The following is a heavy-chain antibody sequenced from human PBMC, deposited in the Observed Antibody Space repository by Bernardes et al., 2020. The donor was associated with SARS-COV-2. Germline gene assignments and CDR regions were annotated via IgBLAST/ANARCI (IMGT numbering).Heavy chain of an antibody. D-gene: IGHD3-22*01. CDR3: ARLTYYYDGSGHRPLYFDY. CDR2: IDWDDDK. Sequence: SGNTLSNPPQPLTLTCSFPWFSLRPAGMCVSWIGQPPGKALEWLALIDWDDDKYYSSSLKTRLTISKDTSKNQVVLKVTNVDPMDAATYYCARLTYYYDGSGHRPLYFDYWGQGTLVAVSS. CDR1: WFSLRPAGMC. J-gene: IGHJ4*02. V-gene: IGHV2-70*01.